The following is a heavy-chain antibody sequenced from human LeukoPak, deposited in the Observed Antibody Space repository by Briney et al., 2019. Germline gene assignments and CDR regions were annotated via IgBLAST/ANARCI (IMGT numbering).Heavy chain of an antibody. CDR2: ISGSGGST. V-gene: IGHV3-23*01. D-gene: IGHD4-17*01. J-gene: IGHJ4*02. CDR1: GFTFTSYA. CDR3: TKDRLGDYYFDY. Sequence: GGSLRLSCAASGFTFTSYAMSWVRQAPGKGLEWVSAISGSGGSTYYADSVKGRFTISRDNSKNTLYLQMNRLRAEDTAVYYCTKDRLGDYYFDYWGQGTLVIVSS.